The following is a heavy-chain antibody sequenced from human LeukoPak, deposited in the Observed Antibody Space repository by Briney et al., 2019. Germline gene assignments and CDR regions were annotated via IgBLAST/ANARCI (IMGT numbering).Heavy chain of an antibody. J-gene: IGHJ4*02. Sequence: ASVKVSCKASGYTFTSYGISWVRQAPGQGLEWMGWIGAYNGNTNYAQKLQGRVTMTTDTSTSTAYMELRSVRPDDTAVYYCARWKDWNFDYWGQGTLVTVSS. V-gene: IGHV1-18*01. D-gene: IGHD1-1*01. CDR3: ARWKDWNFDY. CDR2: IGAYNGNT. CDR1: GYTFTSYG.